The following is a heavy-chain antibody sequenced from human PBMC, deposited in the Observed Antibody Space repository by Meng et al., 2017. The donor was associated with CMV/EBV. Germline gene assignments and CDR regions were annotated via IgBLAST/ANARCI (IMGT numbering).Heavy chain of an antibody. J-gene: IGHJ3*02. CDR1: GCTFSSYA. Sequence: SVKVSCKASGCTFSSYAISWVRQAPGQGLEWMGGIIPILGIANYAQKFQGRVTITADKSTSTAYMELSSLRSEDTAVYYCGRAPPYYYGSGSYTDRFDIWGQGTMVTVSS. V-gene: IGHV1-69*10. D-gene: IGHD3-10*01. CDR3: GRAPPYYYGSGSYTDRFDI. CDR2: IIPILGIA.